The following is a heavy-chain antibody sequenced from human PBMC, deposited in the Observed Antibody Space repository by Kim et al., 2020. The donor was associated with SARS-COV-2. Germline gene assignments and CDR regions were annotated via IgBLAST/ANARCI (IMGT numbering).Heavy chain of an antibody. J-gene: IGHJ6*02. V-gene: IGHV4-59*13. D-gene: IGHD3-10*01. CDR1: GGSISSYY. CDR3: ARVPYDYVSGTYSYTYYHGTDV. Sequence: SETLSLTCTVSGGSISSYYWSWIRQPPGKGLEWIGYIFHSVSTTYNPSLKSRATISIDTSKNQFSLKMRSVTAADTAVYYCARVPYDYVSGTYSYTYYHGTDVWGQGTTVTVSS. CDR2: IFHSVST.